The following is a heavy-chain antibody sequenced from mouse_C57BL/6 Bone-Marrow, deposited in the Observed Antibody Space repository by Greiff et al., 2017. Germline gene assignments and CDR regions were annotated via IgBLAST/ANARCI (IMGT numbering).Heavy chain of an antibody. CDR3: AREKGHYDYDFAY. J-gene: IGHJ3*01. CDR1: GYTFPSYW. Sequence: QVQLQQPGAELVKPGASVKLSCKASGYTFPSYWMQWVKQRPGQGLEWIGEIDPSDSYTNYNQKFKGKATLTVDTSSSTAYMQLSSLTSEDSAVYYCAREKGHYDYDFAYWRPATLVTVFA. D-gene: IGHD2-4*01. CDR2: IDPSDSYT. V-gene: IGHV1-50*01.